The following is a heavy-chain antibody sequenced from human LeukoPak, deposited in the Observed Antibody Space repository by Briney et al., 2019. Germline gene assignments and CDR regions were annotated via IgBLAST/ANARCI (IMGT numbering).Heavy chain of an antibody. D-gene: IGHD4-17*01. Sequence: PSETLSLTCTVSGGSLSTGYYFWSWIRQAAGKGLEWIGRVNAGGSTNYNPSLKSRVTVSIDTSKNHFSLKLNSVTAADTAVYYCARAGTNLGDYDYWGQGTLVTVSS. V-gene: IGHV4-61*02. CDR1: GGSLSTGYYF. CDR3: ARAGTNLGDYDY. J-gene: IGHJ4*02. CDR2: VNAGGST.